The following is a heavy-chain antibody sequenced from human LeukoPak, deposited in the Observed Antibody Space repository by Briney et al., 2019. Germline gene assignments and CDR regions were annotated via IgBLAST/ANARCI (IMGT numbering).Heavy chain of an antibody. D-gene: IGHD6-19*01. Sequence: ASVKVSCKASGYTFTSYGISWVRQAPGQGLEWMGWISAYNGNTNSAQKLQGRVTMTTDTSTSTAYMELRSLRSDDTAVYYCARTSGWHYYYYYYMDVWGKGTTVTVSS. J-gene: IGHJ6*03. V-gene: IGHV1-18*01. CDR2: ISAYNGNT. CDR3: ARTSGWHYYYYYYMDV. CDR1: GYTFTSYG.